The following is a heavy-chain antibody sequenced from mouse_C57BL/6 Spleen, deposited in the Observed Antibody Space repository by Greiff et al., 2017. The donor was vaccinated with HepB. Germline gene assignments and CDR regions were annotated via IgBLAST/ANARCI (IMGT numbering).Heavy chain of an antibody. D-gene: IGHD6-5*01. J-gene: IGHJ2*01. Sequence: QVQLQQPGTGLVKPGASVKLSCKASGYTFTSYWLHWVQQRPGQGLEWIGNINPSNGSTNYNEKFKSKATLTVDKSSSTAYMQLSSLTSEDSAVYYGARGRYALFFDYWGQGTTLTVSS. CDR1: GYTFTSYW. CDR3: ARGRYALFFDY. CDR2: INPSNGST. V-gene: IGHV1-53*01.